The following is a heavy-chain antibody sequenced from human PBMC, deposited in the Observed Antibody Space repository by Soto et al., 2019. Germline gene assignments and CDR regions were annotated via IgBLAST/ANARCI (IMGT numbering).Heavy chain of an antibody. D-gene: IGHD1-26*01. Sequence: GIPSETLSLTCTVSGGSISSYYWSWIRQPAGKGLEWIGRIYTSGGTNYNPSLKSRVTMSVDTSKNQFSLKLSSVTAADTAVYYCARDRASVGATDAFDIWGQGTRVTVSS. J-gene: IGHJ3*02. CDR2: IYTSGGT. CDR3: ARDRASVGATDAFDI. CDR1: GGSISSYY. V-gene: IGHV4-4*07.